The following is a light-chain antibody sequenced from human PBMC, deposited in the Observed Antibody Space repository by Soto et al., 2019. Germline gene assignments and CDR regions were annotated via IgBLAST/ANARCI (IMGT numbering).Light chain of an antibody. CDR2: QDT. CDR3: QAWDGSTAF. J-gene: IGLJ1*01. V-gene: IGLV3-1*01. Sequence: SYELTQPLSASVAPGQTVTISCSGDKLGDKDAYWYQQKPGQSPVVVIYQDTKRPSGIPERFSGSNSGNTATLTISGTQAMDEADYYCQAWDGSTAFFGTGTKLTVL. CDR1: KLGDKD.